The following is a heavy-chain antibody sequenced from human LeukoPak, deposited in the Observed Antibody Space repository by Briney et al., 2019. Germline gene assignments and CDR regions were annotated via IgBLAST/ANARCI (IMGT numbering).Heavy chain of an antibody. J-gene: IGHJ4*02. CDR1: GFTFSSYA. V-gene: IGHV3-23*01. CDR3: AKDMYDYDSSGYFPN. D-gene: IGHD3-22*01. Sequence: GGSLRLSCAASGFTFSSYAMSWVRQTPGKGLEWVSGIIPSGHTTYYADSVRGRFTISRDNSRNTVYLQMNSLRAGDTAVYYCAKDMYDYDSSGYFPNWGQGTLVTVSS. CDR2: IIPSGHTT.